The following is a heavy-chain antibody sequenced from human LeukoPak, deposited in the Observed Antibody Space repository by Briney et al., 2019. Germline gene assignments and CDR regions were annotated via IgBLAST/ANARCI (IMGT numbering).Heavy chain of an antibody. Sequence: PGGSLRLSCAASGFTFSSYAMSWVRQAPGKGLEWVSAISGSGGSTYYADSVKGRFTISRDNSKNTLYLQMNSLRAEGTAVYYCAGTMVRGVIMRIDYWGQGTLVTVSS. J-gene: IGHJ4*02. CDR2: ISGSGGST. CDR3: AGTMVRGVIMRIDY. CDR1: GFTFSSYA. D-gene: IGHD3-10*01. V-gene: IGHV3-23*01.